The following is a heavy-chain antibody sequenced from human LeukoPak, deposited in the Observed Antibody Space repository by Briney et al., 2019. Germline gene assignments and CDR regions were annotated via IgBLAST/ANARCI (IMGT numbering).Heavy chain of an antibody. CDR1: GFTFSTYG. Sequence: GGTLRLSCVASGFTFSTYGMSWIRQPPGKGLDWVASISGSGGSTYYADSVKGRFTISRDNSKNTLYLQMNSLRAEDTAVYYCAKDSRTVAGWFDRWGQGTLVTVSS. D-gene: IGHD4-23*01. J-gene: IGHJ5*02. CDR3: AKDSRTVAGWFDR. CDR2: ISGSGGST. V-gene: IGHV3-23*01.